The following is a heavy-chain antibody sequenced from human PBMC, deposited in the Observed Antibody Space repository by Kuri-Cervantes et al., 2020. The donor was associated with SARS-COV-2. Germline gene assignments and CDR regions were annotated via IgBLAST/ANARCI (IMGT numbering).Heavy chain of an antibody. CDR2: ISGSGSTI. CDR3: ASYCSSNSCYKDEYYYYGIDV. Sequence: GESLKISCAASGFTFNSYEMNWVRQAPGKGLEWVSDISGSGSTIYYADSVKGRFTISRDNAKNSLYLQMNSLRAEDTAVYYCASYCSSNSCYKDEYYYYGIDVWGQGTTVTVSS. D-gene: IGHD2-2*02. J-gene: IGHJ6*02. CDR1: GFTFNSYE. V-gene: IGHV3-48*03.